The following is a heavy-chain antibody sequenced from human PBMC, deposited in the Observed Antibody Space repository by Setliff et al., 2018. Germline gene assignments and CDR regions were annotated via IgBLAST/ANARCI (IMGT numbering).Heavy chain of an antibody. Sequence: ASVKVSCKASGGTFSSYAISWVRQAPGQGLEWMGGIIPMFSTTNYAQKFQGRVTITTDESTNTAYMELSSLRSEDTAVYYCARDRPPGDILTNYCYYMDVWGKGTTVTVS. V-gene: IGHV1-69*05. CDR3: ARDRPPGDILTNYCYYMDV. CDR2: IIPMFSTT. D-gene: IGHD3-9*01. CDR1: GGTFSSYA. J-gene: IGHJ6*03.